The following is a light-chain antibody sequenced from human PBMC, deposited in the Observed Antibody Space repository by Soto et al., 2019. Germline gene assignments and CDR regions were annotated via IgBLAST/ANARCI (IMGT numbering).Light chain of an antibody. CDR2: AAS. J-gene: IGKJ2*01. CDR3: QQYYSYPQYT. Sequence: AIRMTQSPSSFSASTGDRVTITCRASQGISSYLAWYQQKPGKAPKLLIYAASTLQSGVPSRFSGSGSGTDFTLTLRCLQSEDFATYYCQQYYSYPQYTFGQGTKLEIK. V-gene: IGKV1-8*01. CDR1: QGISSY.